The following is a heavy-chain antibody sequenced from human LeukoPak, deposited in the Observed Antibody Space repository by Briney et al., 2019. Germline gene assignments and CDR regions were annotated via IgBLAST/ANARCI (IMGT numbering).Heavy chain of an antibody. CDR1: GCRFTSYW. CDR3: ARLEYYDILNHFDY. V-gene: IGHV5-51*01. Sequence: GESLQISCKGSGCRFTSYWIAWVRQLPGKGLEWRGIIYPGDSDTRYSPSVQSQGTISADKSISTAYLQWSSLKASDTAMYYCARLEYYDILNHFDYWGQGTLVTVSS. CDR2: IYPGDSDT. D-gene: IGHD3-9*01. J-gene: IGHJ4*02.